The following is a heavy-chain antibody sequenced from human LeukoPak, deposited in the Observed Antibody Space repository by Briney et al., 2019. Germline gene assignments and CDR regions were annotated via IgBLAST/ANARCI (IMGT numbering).Heavy chain of an antibody. V-gene: IGHV4-31*03. D-gene: IGHD5-18*01. J-gene: IGHJ4*02. CDR3: ARCQSGYSYGCIDY. Sequence: SQTLSLTCTVSGGSISSGGYYWSWIRQHPGKGLEWIGYIYYSGSTYYNPSLKSRVTISVDTSKNQFSLKLSAVTAADTSVYYRARCQSGYSYGCIDYWGQGTLVTVSS. CDR2: IYYSGST. CDR1: GGSISSGGYY.